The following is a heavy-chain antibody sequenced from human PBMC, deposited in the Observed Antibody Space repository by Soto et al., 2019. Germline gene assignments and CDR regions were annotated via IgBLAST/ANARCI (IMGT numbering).Heavy chain of an antibody. J-gene: IGHJ6*03. V-gene: IGHV1-2*04. CDR2: INPNSGGT. CDR3: ARDCVTMVRGVRRYYMDV. D-gene: IGHD3-10*01. CDR1: GYTFTGYY. Sequence: ASVKVSCKASGYTFTGYYMHWVRQAPGQGLEWMGWINPNSGGTNYAQKFQGWVTMTRDTSISTAYMELSRLRSDDTAVYYCARDCVTMVRGVRRYYMDVWGKGTTVTVSS.